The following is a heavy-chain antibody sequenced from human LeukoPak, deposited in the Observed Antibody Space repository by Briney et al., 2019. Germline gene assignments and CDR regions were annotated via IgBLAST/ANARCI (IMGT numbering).Heavy chain of an antibody. J-gene: IGHJ4*02. CDR2: ISSSSSTI. Sequence: GGSLRLSCAASGFTFSSYAMSRVRQAPGKGLEWVSYISSSSSTIYYADSVKGRFTISRDNAKNSLYLQMNSLRAEDTAVYYCARHDGAYGPPNDYWGQGTLVTVSS. D-gene: IGHD4-17*01. V-gene: IGHV3-48*04. CDR3: ARHDGAYGPPNDY. CDR1: GFTFSSYA.